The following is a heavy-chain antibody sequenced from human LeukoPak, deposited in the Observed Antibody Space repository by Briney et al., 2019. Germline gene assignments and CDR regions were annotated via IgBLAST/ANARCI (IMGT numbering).Heavy chain of an antibody. V-gene: IGHV4-31*03. Sequence: SETLSLTCTVSGDSISSGGHYWSWLRQHPGKGLEWIGYIYYSGSTYYNPSLNSRVTISMDKSQNQFSLKLTSVTAADTAVYYCVRSQQAYGSGNSYYFDYWGQGTLVTVSS. CDR3: VRSQQAYGSGNSYYFDY. CDR2: IYYSGST. J-gene: IGHJ4*02. D-gene: IGHD3-10*01. CDR1: GDSISSGGHY.